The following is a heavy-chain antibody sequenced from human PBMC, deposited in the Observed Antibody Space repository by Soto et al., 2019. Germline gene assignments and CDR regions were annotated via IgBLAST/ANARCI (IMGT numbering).Heavy chain of an antibody. V-gene: IGHV3-23*01. CDR3: AKVRGRYYYYGLDV. CDR1: GFTFSTYA. J-gene: IGHJ6*02. Sequence: GGSLRLSCAASGFTFSTYAMSWVRQAPGKGLEWVSAISTSGGSTYYADSVKGRFSISRDNSKSTLYLQMNSLRAEDTAAYYCAKVRGRYYYYGLDVWGQGTTVTVSS. CDR2: ISTSGGST.